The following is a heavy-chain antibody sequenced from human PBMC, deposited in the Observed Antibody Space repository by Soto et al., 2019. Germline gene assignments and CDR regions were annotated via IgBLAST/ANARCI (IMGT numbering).Heavy chain of an antibody. CDR3: ARDRFFSSWPADGDNWFDP. CDR1: GDSVSSNSAA. Sequence: SQTLSLTCAISGDSVSSNSAAWNWIRQSPSRGLEWLGRTYYRSKWYNDYAVSVKSRITINPDTSKNQFSLQLNSVTPEDTAVYYCARDRFFSSWPADGDNWFDPWGQGTLVTVSS. D-gene: IGHD6-13*01. J-gene: IGHJ5*02. CDR2: TYYRSKWYN. V-gene: IGHV6-1*01.